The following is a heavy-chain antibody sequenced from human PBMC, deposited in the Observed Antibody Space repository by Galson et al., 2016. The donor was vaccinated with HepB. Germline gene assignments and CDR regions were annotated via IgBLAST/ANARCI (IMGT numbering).Heavy chain of an antibody. V-gene: IGHV3-23*01. Sequence: SLRLSCAASGFSFNNYAMTWVRQAPGKGLEWVAAISDYGGTTYYADSVRGRFTISRDNSKDTLFLQMNSLRAGDTAAYYCAKSPETNTWSVTDGMDVWGQGTTVIVSS. J-gene: IGHJ6*02. CDR3: AKSPETNTWSVTDGMDV. CDR2: ISDYGGTT. D-gene: IGHD1-14*01. CDR1: GFSFNNYA.